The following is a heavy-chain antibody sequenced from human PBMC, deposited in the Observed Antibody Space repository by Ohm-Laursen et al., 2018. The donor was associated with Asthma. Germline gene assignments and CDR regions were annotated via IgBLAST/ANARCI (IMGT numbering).Heavy chain of an antibody. J-gene: IGHJ3*01. Sequence: SLRLSCTASGLSVSRHFMNWIRQGPEKGLEWVSDIYPGGATFYADSVKGRFTISRDDSKNTLNLQMSSLRGDDTAVYYCARGQGSGDISGSDPFDLWGQGTTVSVSS. CDR3: ARGQGSGDISGSDPFDL. CDR1: GLSVSRHF. CDR2: IYPGGAT. V-gene: IGHV3-53*01. D-gene: IGHD3-10*01.